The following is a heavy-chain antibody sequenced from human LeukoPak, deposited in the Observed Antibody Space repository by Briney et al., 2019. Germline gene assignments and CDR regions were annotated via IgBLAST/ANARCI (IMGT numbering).Heavy chain of an antibody. CDR3: ARTAARRFDY. V-gene: IGHV1-46*01. J-gene: IGHJ4*02. D-gene: IGHD6-6*01. Sequence: QAPGQGLEWMGIINPTGGSTTYAQKFQGRVTMTRDTSTSTVYMELSSLRSDDTAVYYCARTAARRFDYWGQGTLVTVSS. CDR2: INPTGGST.